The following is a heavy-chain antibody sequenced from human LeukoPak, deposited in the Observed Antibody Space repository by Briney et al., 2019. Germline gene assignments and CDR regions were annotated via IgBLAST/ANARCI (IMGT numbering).Heavy chain of an antibody. CDR3: TQTGGPNAIRPHN. J-gene: IGHJ4*02. Sequence: PGGSLRLSCAASGFTFSSYAMSWVRQAPGKGLEWVSSIYAGSNTYYADSVKGRFTISRDNSKNTLFLRMNSLRADDTAVYYCTQTGGPNAIRPHNWGQGTLVTVSS. D-gene: IGHD2-8*01. CDR2: IYAGSNT. CDR1: GFTFSSYA. V-gene: IGHV3-23*03.